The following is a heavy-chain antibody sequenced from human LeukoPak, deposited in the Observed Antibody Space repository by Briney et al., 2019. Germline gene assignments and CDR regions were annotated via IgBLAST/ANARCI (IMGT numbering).Heavy chain of an antibody. CDR3: GRDLGGRGGA. CDR1: GFSFSTYW. J-gene: IGHJ5*02. Sequence: GGSLRLSCAASGFSFSTYWMHWVRQVPGTGLVWVSRTNTDGSITDYADSVKGRFTISRDNAKDTLYLQMNSLRPEDTAVYYCGRDLGGRGGAWGQGTLVTVSS. CDR2: TNTDGSIT. V-gene: IGHV3-74*01. D-gene: IGHD1-26*01.